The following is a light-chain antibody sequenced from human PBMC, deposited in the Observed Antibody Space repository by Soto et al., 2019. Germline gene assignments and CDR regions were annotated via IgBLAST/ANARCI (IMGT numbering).Light chain of an antibody. J-gene: IGLJ1*01. Sequence: QSVLTQPASVSGSPGQSIAISCTGTSSDVGGYSYVSWYQQQPGKAPKLVISDVSNRPSGVSDRFSGSKSGNTASLTISGLQAEDEADYYCSSYTSSSTLYVFGTGTKVTVL. CDR3: SSYTSSSTLYV. CDR1: SSDVGGYSY. CDR2: DVS. V-gene: IGLV2-14*01.